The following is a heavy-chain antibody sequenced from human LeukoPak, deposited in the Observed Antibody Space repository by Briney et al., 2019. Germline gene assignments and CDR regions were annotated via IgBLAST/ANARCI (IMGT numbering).Heavy chain of an antibody. CDR2: INPNSGGT. CDR1: GYTFTGYY. J-gene: IGHJ5*02. V-gene: IGHV1-2*02. CDR3: ARDEKGSSWYRSYGEWFDP. Sequence: ASVKVSCKASGYTFTGYYMHWVRQAPGQGLEWMGWINPNSGGTNYAQKFQGRVTMTRDTSISTACMELSRLRSDDTAVYYCARDEKGSSWYRSYGEWFDPWGQGTLVTVSS. D-gene: IGHD6-13*01.